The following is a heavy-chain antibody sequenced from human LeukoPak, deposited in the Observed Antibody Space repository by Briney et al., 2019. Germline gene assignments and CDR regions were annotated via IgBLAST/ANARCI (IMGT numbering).Heavy chain of an antibody. V-gene: IGHV3-15*01. J-gene: IGHJ4*02. Sequence: PWGSLRLSCAASGFTFSNAWMSWVRQAPGKGLEWVGRIKTKTDGGTTDYAAPVKDRFTISRDDSENSLYLQMNSLKTEDTAVYYCTASYYDSSGYRVWGQGTLVTVSS. CDR3: TASYYDSSGYRV. CDR2: IKTKTDGGTT. D-gene: IGHD3-22*01. CDR1: GFTFSNAW.